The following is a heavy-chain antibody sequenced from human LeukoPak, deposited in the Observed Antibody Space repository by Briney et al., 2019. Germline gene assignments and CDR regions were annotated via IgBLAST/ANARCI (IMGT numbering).Heavy chain of an antibody. CDR2: IYFTGST. CDR1: GGSISSTSFY. Sequence: SETLSLTCSVSGGSISSTSFYWGWIRQPPGKGLEWIASIYFTGSTYYNPSLKSRVTISVDTSENKFSLNLTSVTAADTAVYYCARQGGEGTNWYRGTPNCFVHWGQGSRVTVSS. J-gene: IGHJ4*02. D-gene: IGHD6-13*01. CDR3: ARQGGEGTNWYRGTPNCFVH. V-gene: IGHV4-39*01.